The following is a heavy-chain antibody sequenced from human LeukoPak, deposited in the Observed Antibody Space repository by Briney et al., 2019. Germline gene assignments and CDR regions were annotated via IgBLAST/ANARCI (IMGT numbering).Heavy chain of an antibody. CDR3: ARNIAVSPTAFDY. V-gene: IGHV4-59*12. J-gene: IGHJ4*02. D-gene: IGHD6-19*01. Sequence: SETLSLTCTVSGGSISSYYWSWIRQPPGKGLEWIGSIYYSGSTYYNPSLKSRVTISVDKSKNQFSLKLSSVTAADTAVYYCARNIAVSPTAFDYWGQGTLVTVSS. CDR1: GGSISSYY. CDR2: IYYSGST.